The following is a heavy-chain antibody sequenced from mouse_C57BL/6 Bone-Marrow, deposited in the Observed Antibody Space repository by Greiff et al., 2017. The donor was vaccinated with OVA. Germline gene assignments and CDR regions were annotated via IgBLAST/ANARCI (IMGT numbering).Heavy chain of an antibody. CDR3: ARSGLRRRGVYWYFDV. V-gene: IGHV1-54*01. CDR2: INPGSGGT. D-gene: IGHD2-2*01. Sequence: VQLQQSGAELVRPGTSVKVSCKASGYAFTNYLIEWVKQRPGQGLEWIGVINPGSGGTNYNEKFKGKATLTADKSSSTAYMQLSSLTSEDAAVYFCARSGLRRRGVYWYFDVWGTGTTVTVSS. CDR1: GYAFTNYL. J-gene: IGHJ1*03.